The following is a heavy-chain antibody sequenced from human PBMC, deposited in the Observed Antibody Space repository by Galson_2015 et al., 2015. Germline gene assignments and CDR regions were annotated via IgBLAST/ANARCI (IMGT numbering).Heavy chain of an antibody. D-gene: IGHD6-6*01. V-gene: IGHV3-48*01. CDR1: GFTFSSYS. CDR2: ISSSSSTI. CDR3: ARDIIAAVDAFDM. Sequence: SLRLSCAASGFTFSSYSMNWVRQAPGKGLEWVSYISSSSSTIYYADSVKGRFTISRDNAKNSLYLQMNSLRAEDTAVYYCARDIIAAVDAFDMWGRGTMVTVSS. J-gene: IGHJ3*02.